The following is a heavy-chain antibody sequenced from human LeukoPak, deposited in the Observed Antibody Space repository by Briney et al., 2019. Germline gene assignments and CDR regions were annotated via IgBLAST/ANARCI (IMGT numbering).Heavy chain of an antibody. J-gene: IGHJ4*02. V-gene: IGHV4-34*01. D-gene: IGHD3-10*01. CDR3: ARLAPRYYYGSGSYFGSPYYFDY. CDR1: GGSFGGYY. CDR2: INHSGST. Sequence: PSETLSLTCAVYGGSFGGYYWSWIRQPPGKGLEWIGEINHSGSTNYNPSLKSRVTISVDTSKNQFSLKLSSVTAADTAVYYCARLAPRYYYGSGSYFGSPYYFDYWGQGTLVTVSS.